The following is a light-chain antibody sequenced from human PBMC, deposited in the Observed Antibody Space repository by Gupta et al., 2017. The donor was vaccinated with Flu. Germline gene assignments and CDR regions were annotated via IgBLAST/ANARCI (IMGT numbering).Light chain of an antibody. CDR2: GAS. Sequence: EIVMTQSPATLSVSPGERATLSCRASQSVSSNLAWYQQKPGQAPRLLIYGASTRATGIPARFSGSASGTEFTRTISSLQSEDFAVYYCQQYNNWPLTFGGGTKVEIK. J-gene: IGKJ4*01. V-gene: IGKV3-15*01. CDR3: QQYNNWPLT. CDR1: QSVSSN.